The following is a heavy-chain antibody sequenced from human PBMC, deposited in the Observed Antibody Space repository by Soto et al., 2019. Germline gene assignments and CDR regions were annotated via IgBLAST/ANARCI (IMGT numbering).Heavy chain of an antibody. CDR3: ARSDGRY. J-gene: IGHJ4*02. CDR1: GGSISSYY. Sequence: TSXTLSLNCTVSGGSISSYYWSWIRQPPGKGLEWIGYIYYSGSTNYNPSLKSRVTISVDTSKNQFSLKLSSVTAADTAVYYCARSDGRYWGQGTLVTVSS. CDR2: IYYSGST. V-gene: IGHV4-59*01.